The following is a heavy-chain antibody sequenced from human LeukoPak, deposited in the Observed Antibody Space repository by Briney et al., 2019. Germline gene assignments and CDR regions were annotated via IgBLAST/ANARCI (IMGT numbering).Heavy chain of an antibody. J-gene: IGHJ4*02. V-gene: IGHV1-18*04. D-gene: IGHD5-24*01. CDR1: GYTFTGYY. CDR3: AVIETATISGSDY. CDR2: ISAYNGNT. Sequence: ASVKVSCKASGYTFTGYYMHWVRQAPGQGLEWMGWISAYNGNTKYAQKLQGRVTMTTDTSTSTAYMGLRSLRSDDTAVYYCAVIETATISGSDYWGQGTLVTVSS.